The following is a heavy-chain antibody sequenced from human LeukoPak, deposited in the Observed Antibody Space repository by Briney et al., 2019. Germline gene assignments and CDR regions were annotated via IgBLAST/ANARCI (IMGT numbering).Heavy chain of an antibody. J-gene: IGHJ3*02. V-gene: IGHV1-2*02. D-gene: IGHD2-21*01. CDR2: VNPNTGGT. CDR1: GYSFTGYY. Sequence: ASVKVSCKASGYSFTGYYMHWVRQAPGQGLEWMGWVNPNTGGTNYAQKFQGRVTMTRDTSISTAYMELSWLRSDDTAVYYCARGWQLGGDLGDAFDIWGQGTMVTASS. CDR3: ARGWQLGGDLGDAFDI.